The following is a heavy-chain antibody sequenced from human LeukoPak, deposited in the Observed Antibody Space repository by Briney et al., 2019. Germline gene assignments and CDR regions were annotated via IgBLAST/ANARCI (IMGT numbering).Heavy chain of an antibody. J-gene: IGHJ4*02. Sequence: SVKVTCKASGGTFSSYAISWVRQAPGQGLEWMGGIIPIFGTANYAQKFQGRVTITADESTSTAYMELSSLRSEDTAVYYCAGRIAVAGTSGTLDDYWGQGTLVTVSS. CDR2: IIPIFGTA. D-gene: IGHD6-19*01. CDR3: AGRIAVAGTSGTLDDY. CDR1: GGTFSSYA. V-gene: IGHV1-69*13.